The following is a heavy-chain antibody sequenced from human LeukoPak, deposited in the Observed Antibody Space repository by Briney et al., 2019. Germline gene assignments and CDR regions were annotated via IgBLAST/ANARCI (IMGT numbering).Heavy chain of an antibody. V-gene: IGHV1-2*02. CDR3: ARSPTLLDWFDP. CDR2: INPNSGGT. Sequence: ASVKVSCKASVYTFTNFYIHWVRQAPGQGLEWMGWINPNSGGTNYAQKFQGRVTMTRDTSISTAYMELSRLRSDDTAVYYCARSPTLLDWFDPWGQGTLVTVSS. CDR1: VYTFTNFY. J-gene: IGHJ5*02.